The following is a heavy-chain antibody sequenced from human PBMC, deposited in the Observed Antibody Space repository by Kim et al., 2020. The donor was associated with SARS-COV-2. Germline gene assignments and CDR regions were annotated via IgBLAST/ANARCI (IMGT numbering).Heavy chain of an antibody. Sequence: SGPTLVNPTQTLTLTCTFSGFSLSTSGVGVGWIRQPPGKALEWLALIYWDDDKRYSPSLKSRLTITKDTSKNQVVLTMTNMDPVDTATYYCAHSFHCSSTSCSIGERGHWYFDLWGRGTLVTVSS. D-gene: IGHD2-2*01. CDR1: GFSLSTSGVG. CDR2: IYWDDDK. J-gene: IGHJ2*01. V-gene: IGHV2-5*02. CDR3: AHSFHCSSTSCSIGERGHWYFDL.